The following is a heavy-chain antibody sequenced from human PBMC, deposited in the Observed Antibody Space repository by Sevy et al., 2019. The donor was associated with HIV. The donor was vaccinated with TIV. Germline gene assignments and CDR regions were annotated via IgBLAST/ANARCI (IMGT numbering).Heavy chain of an antibody. J-gene: IGHJ4*02. D-gene: IGHD7-27*01. Sequence: EGSLRLSCAASGFTFSHHNMNWVRQAPGKELEWISYISKSGSTTYFADSVRGRFTISRDNAKNSLFLEMHSLTDEDTAVYYCAREENRELGTIPLDSWGRGIQVTVSS. CDR2: ISKSGSTT. CDR1: GFTFSHHN. CDR3: AREENRELGTIPLDS. V-gene: IGHV3-48*02.